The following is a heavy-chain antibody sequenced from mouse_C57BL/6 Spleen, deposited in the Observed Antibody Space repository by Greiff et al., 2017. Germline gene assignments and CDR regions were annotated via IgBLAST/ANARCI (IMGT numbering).Heavy chain of an antibody. Sequence: EVQLQQSGAELVRPGASVKLSCTASGFNIKDYYMHWVKQRPEQGLEWIGRIDPEDGDTEYAPKFQGKATMTADTSSNTAYLQLSSLTSEDTAVYYCTTRSSYDYYAMDYWGQGTSVTVSS. J-gene: IGHJ4*01. CDR1: GFNIKDYY. D-gene: IGHD1-1*01. CDR2: IDPEDGDT. CDR3: TTRSSYDYYAMDY. V-gene: IGHV14-1*01.